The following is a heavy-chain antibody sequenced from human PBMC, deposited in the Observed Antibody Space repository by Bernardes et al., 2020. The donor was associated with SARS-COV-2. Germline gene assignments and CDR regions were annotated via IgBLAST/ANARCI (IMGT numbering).Heavy chain of an antibody. CDR1: GYTFTDHW. V-gene: IGHV5-51*01. CDR2: IFPSDSHT. Sequence: ESLKISCQASGYTFTDHWIVWVRQVPGQGLEWVGNIFPSDSHTTYSPSFRGQVTISADTSINTAYLQWSTLKSSDTAIYYCARHVPPDVWGQGTTVTVTS. CDR3: ARHVPPDV. J-gene: IGHJ6*02.